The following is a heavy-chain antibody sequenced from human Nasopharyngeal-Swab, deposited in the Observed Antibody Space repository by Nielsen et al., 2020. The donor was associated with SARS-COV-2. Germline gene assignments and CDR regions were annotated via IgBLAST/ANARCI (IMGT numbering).Heavy chain of an antibody. CDR3: ATYAHYDFLSGYHLGWFDP. Sequence: WIRQPPGKGLEWIGYIYYSGGANYNLSPKSRVTISVDASKNQFSLKLNSVTAADTAVYYCATYAHYDFLSGYHLGWFDPWGQGTLVTVSS. J-gene: IGHJ5*02. V-gene: IGHV4-59*01. CDR2: IYYSGGA. D-gene: IGHD3-3*01.